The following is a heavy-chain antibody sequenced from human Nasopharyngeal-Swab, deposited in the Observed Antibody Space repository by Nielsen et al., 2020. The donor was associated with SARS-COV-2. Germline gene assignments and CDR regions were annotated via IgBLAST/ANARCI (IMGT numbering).Heavy chain of an antibody. CDR2: IIPILGIA. V-gene: IGHV1-69*04. CDR1: GGTSSSYA. Sequence: SVKVSYKASGGTSSSYAISWVRQAPGQGLEWMGRIIPILGIANYAQKFQGRVTITADKSTSTAYMEPSSLRSEDTAVYYCAREYCSGGSCYGNYGMDVWGQGTTVTVSS. J-gene: IGHJ6*02. CDR3: AREYCSGGSCYGNYGMDV. D-gene: IGHD2-15*01.